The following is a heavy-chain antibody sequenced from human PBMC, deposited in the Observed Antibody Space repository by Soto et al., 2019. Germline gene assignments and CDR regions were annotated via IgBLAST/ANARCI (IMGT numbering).Heavy chain of an antibody. CDR1: GFTFRSYS. J-gene: IGHJ5*02. Sequence: GGSLRLSCAASGFTFRSYSMNWVRQAPGKGLEWVSYISGSGSTLFYADSVKGRFTISRDSSKNTVYLQMDSLKVEDTAVYYCARDVDRTSHLNWFDPWGQGVMVTVSS. CDR2: ISGSGSTL. D-gene: IGHD5-12*01. CDR3: ARDVDRTSHLNWFDP. V-gene: IGHV3-48*01.